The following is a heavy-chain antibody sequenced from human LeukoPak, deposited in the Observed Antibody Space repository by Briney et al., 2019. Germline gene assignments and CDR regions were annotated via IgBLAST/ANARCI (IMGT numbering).Heavy chain of an antibody. CDR2: INPSGGST. D-gene: IGHD2-15*01. Sequence: GASVKVSCKASGYTFTSYFIHWVRQAPGQGLEWMGIINPSGGSTSFAQRFQGRVTLTRDMSTSTVYMDLSSLRSEDTAVYYCARAGGYCGRISCPYYFDYWGQGSLVAVSS. J-gene: IGHJ4*02. CDR1: GYTFTSYF. CDR3: ARAGGYCGRISCPYYFDY. V-gene: IGHV1-46*01.